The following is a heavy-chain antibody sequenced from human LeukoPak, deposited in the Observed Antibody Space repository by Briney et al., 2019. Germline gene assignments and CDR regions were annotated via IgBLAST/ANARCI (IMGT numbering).Heavy chain of an antibody. J-gene: IGHJ3*02. D-gene: IGHD4-17*01. CDR1: GFTFSSYA. V-gene: IGHV3-23*01. CDR3: AKDRLGYGDYDAFDI. Sequence: GGSLRLSCAASGFTFSSYAMSWVRQAPGKGLEWVSGISGSGGSTYYADSVKGRFTISRDNSKNTLYLQMNSLRAEDTAVYYCAKDRLGYGDYDAFDIWGQGTMVTVSS. CDR2: ISGSGGST.